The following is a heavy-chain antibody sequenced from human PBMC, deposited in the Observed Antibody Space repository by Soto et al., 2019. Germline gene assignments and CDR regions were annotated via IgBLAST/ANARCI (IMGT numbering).Heavy chain of an antibody. V-gene: IGHV1-3*01. Sequence: ASVKVSCKDSGYTFTSYAMQWVRQAPGQRLEWMGWINAGNGNTKYSQKFQGRVTITRDTSASTAYMELSSLRSEDTAVYYCARDLGTLFGYFDYWGQGTLVTVSS. J-gene: IGHJ4*02. CDR2: INAGNGNT. CDR1: GYTFTSYA. CDR3: ARDLGTLFGYFDY. D-gene: IGHD1-26*01.